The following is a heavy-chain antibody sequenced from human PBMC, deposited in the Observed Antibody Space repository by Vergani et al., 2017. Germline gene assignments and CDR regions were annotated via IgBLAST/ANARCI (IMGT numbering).Heavy chain of an antibody. CDR2: ISYDGSNK. CDR1: GLTFSSYG. V-gene: IGHV3-30*03. Sequence: QVQLVESGGGVVQPGRSLRLSCAASGLTFSSYGMHWVRQAPGKGLEWVAVISYDGSNKYYADSVKGRFTISRDNSKNTLYLQMNSLRAEDTAVYYCARDRVYGSLDVWGQGTTVTVSS. J-gene: IGHJ6*02. D-gene: IGHD3-10*01. CDR3: ARDRVYGSLDV.